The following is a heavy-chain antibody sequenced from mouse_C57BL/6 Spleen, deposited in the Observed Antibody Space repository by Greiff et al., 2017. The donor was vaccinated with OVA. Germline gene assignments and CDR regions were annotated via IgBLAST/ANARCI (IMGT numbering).Heavy chain of an antibody. CDR2: FYPGSGSI. Sequence: QVQLKESGAELVKPGASVKLSCKASGYTFTDYTIHWVKQRSGQGLEWIGWFYPGSGSIKYNEKFKDKATLTADKSSSTVYMELTRLTSEDSAVYVCAGHEETLRVVDYFDYWGQGTTLTVSS. V-gene: IGHV1-62-2*01. D-gene: IGHD1-1*01. J-gene: IGHJ2*01. CDR3: AGHEETLRVVDYFDY. CDR1: GYTFTDYT.